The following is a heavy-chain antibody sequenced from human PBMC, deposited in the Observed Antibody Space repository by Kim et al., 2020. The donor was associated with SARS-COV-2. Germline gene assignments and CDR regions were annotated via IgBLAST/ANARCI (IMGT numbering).Heavy chain of an antibody. CDR3: ARGGWLLGTFDY. J-gene: IGHJ4*02. Sequence: GGSLRLSCAASGFTFSDYYMSWIRQAPGKGLEWVSYISSSSSYTNYADSVKGRFTISRDNAKNSLYLQMNSLRAEDTAVYYCARGGWLLGTFDYWGQGTLVTVSS. D-gene: IGHD3-22*01. CDR1: GFTFSDYY. CDR2: ISSSSSYT. V-gene: IGHV3-11*05.